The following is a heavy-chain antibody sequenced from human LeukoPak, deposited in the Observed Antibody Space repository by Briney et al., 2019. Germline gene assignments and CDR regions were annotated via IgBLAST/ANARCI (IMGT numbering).Heavy chain of an antibody. CDR2: INHSGST. Sequence: SETLSLTCAVYGGSFSGYYWSWIRQPPGKGLEWIGEINHSGSTNYNPSLKSRVTISVDTSKNQFSLKLSSVTAADTAVYYCASSGYSYSPKTDYWGQGNPGHRLL. D-gene: IGHD5-18*01. V-gene: IGHV4-34*01. J-gene: IGHJ4*02. CDR3: ASSGYSYSPKTDY. CDR1: GGSFSGYY.